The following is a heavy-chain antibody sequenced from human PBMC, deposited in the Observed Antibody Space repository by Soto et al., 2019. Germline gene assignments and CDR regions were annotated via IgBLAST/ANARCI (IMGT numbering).Heavy chain of an antibody. CDR1: CGSISSGGYS. Sequence: PSETLSLTCAVSCGSISSGGYSWSWIRQPPGKGLEWIGYIYHSGSTYYNPSLKSRVTISVDRSKNQFSLKLSSVTAADTAVYYCARYTAMVYYFDYWGQGTLVTVSS. CDR3: ARYTAMVYYFDY. J-gene: IGHJ4*02. CDR2: IYHSGST. D-gene: IGHD5-18*01. V-gene: IGHV4-30-2*01.